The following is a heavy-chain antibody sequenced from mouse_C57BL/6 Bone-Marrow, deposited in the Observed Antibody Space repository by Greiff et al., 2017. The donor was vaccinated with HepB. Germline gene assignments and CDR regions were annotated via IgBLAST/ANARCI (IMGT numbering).Heavy chain of an antibody. J-gene: IGHJ3*01. D-gene: IGHD1-1*01. CDR1: GFTFSSYG. Sequence: EVKLMESGGDLVKPGGSLKLSCAASGFTFSSYGMSWVRQTPDKRLEWVATISSGGSYTYYPDSVKGRFTISRDNAKNTLYLQMSSLKSEDTAMYYCARHGSTTVEAYWGQGTLVTVSA. CDR3: ARHGSTTVEAY. V-gene: IGHV5-6*01. CDR2: ISSGGSYT.